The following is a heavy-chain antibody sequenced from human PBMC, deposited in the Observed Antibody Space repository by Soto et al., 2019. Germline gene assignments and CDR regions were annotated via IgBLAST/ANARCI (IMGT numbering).Heavy chain of an antibody. CDR2: INSDGSST. CDR1: GFTFSSYW. CDR3: ARDPFWDAARPPYYYYGMDV. D-gene: IGHD6-6*01. V-gene: IGHV3-74*01. Sequence: GGSLRLSCAASGFTFSSYWMHWVRQAPGKGLVWVSRINSDGSSTSYADSGKGRFTISRDNAKNTLYLQMNSLRAEDTAVYYCARDPFWDAARPPYYYYGMDVWGQGTTVTVSS. J-gene: IGHJ6*02.